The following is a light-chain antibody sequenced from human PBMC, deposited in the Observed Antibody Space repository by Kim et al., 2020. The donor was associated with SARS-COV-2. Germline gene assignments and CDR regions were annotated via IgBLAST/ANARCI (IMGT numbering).Light chain of an antibody. CDR3: QHYRTSPLP. V-gene: IGKV3-20*01. J-gene: IGKJ4*01. Sequence: PGERATVSCRASQSVSNNYLAWYQQKPGQPPRLLIYGASSRATGIPDRFSGSGSATDFILTISRLDPEDFAVYYCQHYRTSPLPFGGGTKV. CDR1: QSVSNNY. CDR2: GAS.